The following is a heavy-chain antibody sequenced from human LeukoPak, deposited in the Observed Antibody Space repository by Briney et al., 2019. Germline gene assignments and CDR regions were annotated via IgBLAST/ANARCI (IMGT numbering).Heavy chain of an antibody. CDR3: ARAGLGIATKFDP. V-gene: IGHV4-39*07. J-gene: IGHJ5*02. CDR1: GGSISSSSYY. Sequence: SETLSLTCTVSGGSISSSSYYWGWIRHPPGKGLEWIGSIFHTGSTYHNPSLKSRVTISVDTSKNQFSLKLNSVTAAGTAVYYCARAGLGIATKFDPWGQGTLVTVSS. CDR2: IFHTGST. D-gene: IGHD6-13*01.